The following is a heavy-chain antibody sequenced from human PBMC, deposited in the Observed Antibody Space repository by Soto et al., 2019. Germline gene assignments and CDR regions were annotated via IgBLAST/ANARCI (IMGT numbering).Heavy chain of an antibody. Sequence: GGSLRLSCAASGFTFSDHYMDWVRQAPGKGLEWVGRIRNKANSYTTDHAASVKGRFTISREDSRNSLYLQMNTLTTEDTAVYYCGAYSYGRIDYWGQGTLVTVSS. D-gene: IGHD5-18*01. V-gene: IGHV3-72*01. CDR2: IRNKANSYTT. J-gene: IGHJ4*02. CDR1: GFTFSDHY. CDR3: GAYSYGRIDY.